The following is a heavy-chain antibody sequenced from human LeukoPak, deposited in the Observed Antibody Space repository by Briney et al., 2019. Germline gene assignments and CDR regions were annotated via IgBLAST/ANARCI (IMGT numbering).Heavy chain of an antibody. J-gene: IGHJ4*02. D-gene: IGHD3-22*01. CDR3: AGLVGRYSSGLYYYYFDY. CDR2: INHSGGT. V-gene: IGHV4-34*01. Sequence: KPSETLSLTCAVYGGSISDHYWSWIRQPPGKGLEWIGEINHSGGTNYSPSLKSPVTISIDKSKNQFFLNLSSVTAADTAVYYCAGLVGRYSSGLYYYYFDYWGQGTLVTVSS. CDR1: GGSISDHY.